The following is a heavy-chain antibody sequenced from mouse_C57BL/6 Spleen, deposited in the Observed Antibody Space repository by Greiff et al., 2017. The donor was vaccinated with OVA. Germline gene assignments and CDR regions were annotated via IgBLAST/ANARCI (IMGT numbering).Heavy chain of an antibody. CDR3: ARREGYGYGYFDV. D-gene: IGHD1-1*02. J-gene: IGHJ1*03. V-gene: IGHV1-26*01. CDR1: GYTFTDYY. CDR2: INPNNGGT. Sequence: VQLQQSGPELVKPGASVKISCKASGYTFTDYYMNWVKQSHGKSLEWIGDINPNNGGTSYNQKFKGKATLTVDKSSSTAYMELRSLTSEDSAVYYCARREGYGYGYFDVWGTGTTVTVSS.